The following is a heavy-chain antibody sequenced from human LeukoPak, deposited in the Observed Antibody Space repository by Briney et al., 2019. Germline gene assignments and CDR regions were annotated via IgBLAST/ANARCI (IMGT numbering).Heavy chain of an antibody. D-gene: IGHD6-13*01. CDR3: ARRGAAGTYYFDY. Sequence: PGGSLRLSCAASGFTFTSYAMNWVRQAPGKGLEWVSGISGSGGSTYYADSVKGRFSISRDNSKNTLYLQTNSLRAEDTAVYYCARRGAAGTYYFDYWGQGTLVTVSS. V-gene: IGHV3-23*01. CDR1: GFTFTSYA. CDR2: ISGSGGST. J-gene: IGHJ4*02.